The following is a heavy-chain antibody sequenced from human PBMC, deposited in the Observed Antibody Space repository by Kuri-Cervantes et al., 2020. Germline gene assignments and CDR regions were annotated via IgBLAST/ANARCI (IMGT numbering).Heavy chain of an antibody. CDR3: ARAPHCSSTSCSGDYFDY. V-gene: IGHV4-34*01. Sequence: SETLSLTCAVYGGSFSGYYWSWIRQSPGKGLEWIGEINHSGSTNYNPSLKSRVTISVDTSKNQFSLKLSSVTAADTAVYYCARAPHCSSTSCSGDYFDYWGQGTLVTVSS. J-gene: IGHJ4*02. D-gene: IGHD2-2*01. CDR2: INHSGST. CDR1: GGSFSGYY.